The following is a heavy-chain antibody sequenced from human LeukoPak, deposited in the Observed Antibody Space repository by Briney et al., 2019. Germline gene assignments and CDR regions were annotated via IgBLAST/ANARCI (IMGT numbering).Heavy chain of an antibody. CDR3: ASGDGYLQPY. CDR2: IHYDGKI. CDR1: GFSVSGKF. Sequence: GGSLRLSCAASGFSVSGKFMSWVRQAPGKGLEWVSIIHYDGKIRYAGSVGGRFTIYRDDSEITLFLQMNSLRVDDTAVYFCASGDGYLQPYWGQGTLVTVSS. V-gene: IGHV3-53*01. J-gene: IGHJ4*02. D-gene: IGHD2-21*01.